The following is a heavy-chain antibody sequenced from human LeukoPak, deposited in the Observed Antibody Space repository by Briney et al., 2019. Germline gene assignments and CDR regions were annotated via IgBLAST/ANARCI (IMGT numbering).Heavy chain of an antibody. CDR3: AASTKHPAMVDY. D-gene: IGHD1-14*01. CDR2: IGSSSSYI. V-gene: IGHV3-21*01. J-gene: IGHJ4*02. CDR1: GFTFSSYS. Sequence: GGSPRLSCAASGFTFSSYSMNWVRQAPGKGLEWVSSIGSSSSYIYYADSVKGRFTISRDNAKNSLHLQMSSLRAEDTAVYYCAASTKHPAMVDYWGRATLVSVCS.